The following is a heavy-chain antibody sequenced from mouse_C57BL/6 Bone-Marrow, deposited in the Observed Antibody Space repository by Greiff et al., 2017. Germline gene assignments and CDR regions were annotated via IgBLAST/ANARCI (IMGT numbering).Heavy chain of an antibody. CDR3: TTWTPCYWYFDV. J-gene: IGHJ1*03. CDR1: GFNIKDDY. CDR2: IDPENGDT. V-gene: IGHV14-4*01. Sequence: EVKLLESGAELVRPGASVKLSCTASGFNIKDDYMHWVKQRPEQGLEWIGWIDPENGDTEYASKFQGKATITADTSSNTAYLQLSSLTSEDTAVYYCTTWTPCYWYFDVWGTGTTVTVSS.